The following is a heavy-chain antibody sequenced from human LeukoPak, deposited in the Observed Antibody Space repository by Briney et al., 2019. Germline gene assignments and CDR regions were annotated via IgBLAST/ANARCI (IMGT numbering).Heavy chain of an antibody. D-gene: IGHD3-10*01. CDR1: GFTFDDYG. Sequence: PGGSLRLSCAASGFTFDDYGMSWVRQAPGKGLEWVSGINWNGGSTGYADSVKGRFTISRDNAKNSLYLQMNSLRAEDTALYYCARVDGYYYGSGSLDIWGQGTLVTVSS. J-gene: IGHJ4*02. V-gene: IGHV3-20*04. CDR3: ARVDGYYYGSGSLDI. CDR2: INWNGGST.